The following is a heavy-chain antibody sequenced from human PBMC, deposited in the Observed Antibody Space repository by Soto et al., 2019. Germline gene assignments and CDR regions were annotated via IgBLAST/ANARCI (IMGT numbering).Heavy chain of an antibody. D-gene: IGHD1-26*01. CDR1: GYTFTGYY. J-gene: IGHJ6*02. CDR2: INPNSGGT. CDR3: AKGHSGSYQRHFYYYGMDV. V-gene: IGHV1-2*04. Sequence: ASVKVSCKASGYTFTGYYMHWVRQAPGQGLEWMGWINPNSGGTNYAQKFQGWVTMTRDTSISTAYMELSRLRSDDTAVYYCAKGHSGSYQRHFYYYGMDVWGQGTTVTVSS.